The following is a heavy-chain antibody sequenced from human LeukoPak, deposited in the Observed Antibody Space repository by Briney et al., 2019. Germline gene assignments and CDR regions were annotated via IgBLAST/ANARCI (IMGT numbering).Heavy chain of an antibody. CDR1: GGSISSSNW. CDR2: IYHSGST. Sequence: SGTLSLTCAVSGGSISSSNWWSWVRPPPGKGLEWIGEIYHSGSTNYNPSLKSRVTISVDKSKNQFSLKLSSVTAADTAVYYCARPDYGDYVYAFDIWGQGTMVTVSS. V-gene: IGHV4-4*02. D-gene: IGHD4-17*01. CDR3: ARPDYGDYVYAFDI. J-gene: IGHJ3*02.